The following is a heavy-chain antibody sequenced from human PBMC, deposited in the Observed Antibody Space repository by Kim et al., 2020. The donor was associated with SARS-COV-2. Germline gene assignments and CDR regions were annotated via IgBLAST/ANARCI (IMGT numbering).Heavy chain of an antibody. CDR2: IWYDGSNK. J-gene: IGHJ4*02. V-gene: IGHV3-33*01. CDR1: GFTFSSYG. Sequence: GGSLRLSCAASGFTFSSYGMHWVRQAPGKGLEWVAVIWYDGSNKYYADSVKGRFTISRDNSKNTLYLQMNSLRAEDTAVYYCARAYLVWNYDYWGQGTLVTVSS. D-gene: IGHD1-7*01. CDR3: ARAYLVWNYDY.